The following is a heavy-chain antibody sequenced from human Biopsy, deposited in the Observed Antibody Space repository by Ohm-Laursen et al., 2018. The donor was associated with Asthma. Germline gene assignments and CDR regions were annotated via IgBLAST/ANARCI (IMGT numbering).Heavy chain of an antibody. V-gene: IGHV4-39*01. D-gene: IGHD3-22*01. CDR1: GGSITSSSYY. CDR3: VRHQYSSSWSIFDY. J-gene: IGHJ4*02. Sequence: SDTLSLTCTVSGGSITSSSYYWGWIRQPPGKGMEWIGSMYHSGSPYYHPSLKSRATISVDTSKNQLSLKMSSVTAADTAVYFCVRHQYSSSWSIFDYWGQGALVTVSS. CDR2: MYHSGSP.